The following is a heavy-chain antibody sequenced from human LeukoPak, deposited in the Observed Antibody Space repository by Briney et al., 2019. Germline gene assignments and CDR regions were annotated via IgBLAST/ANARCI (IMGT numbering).Heavy chain of an antibody. Sequence: GGSLRLSCAASGLTFSSYSMSWVRQAPGKGLFWVSGISASGSGTYYADSVKGRCTISRDNSKSTLYLQMNSLRAEDTAVYYCAKDAAGPEYWGQGTLVTVSS. D-gene: IGHD6-13*01. J-gene: IGHJ4*02. CDR2: ISASGSGT. V-gene: IGHV3-23*01. CDR3: AKDAAGPEY. CDR1: GLTFSSYS.